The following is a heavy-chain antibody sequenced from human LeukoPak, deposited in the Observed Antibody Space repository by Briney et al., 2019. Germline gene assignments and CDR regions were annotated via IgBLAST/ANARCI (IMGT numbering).Heavy chain of an antibody. V-gene: IGHV4-39*07. D-gene: IGHD5-18*01. J-gene: IGHJ4*02. Sequence: PSETLSLTCTVSGGSISSSSYYWGWIRQPPWKGLEWIGGIYYRVRTYYNPSLKSRVTISVDTSKNQFSLKLSSVTAADTAVYYCARVDGYSLFDSWGQGTLVTVSS. CDR1: GGSISSSSYY. CDR3: ARVDGYSLFDS. CDR2: IYYRVRT.